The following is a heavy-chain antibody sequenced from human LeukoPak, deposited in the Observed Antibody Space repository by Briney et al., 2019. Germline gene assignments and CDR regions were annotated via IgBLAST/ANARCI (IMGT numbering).Heavy chain of an antibody. CDR1: GFTFSSYS. Sequence: GGSLRLSCAASGFTFSSYSMNWVRQAPGKGLEWVSSISSSSSYIYYADSVKGRFTISRDNAKNSLYLQMNSLRAEDTAVYYCARDRELELLFDIWGQGTMVTVSS. D-gene: IGHD1-7*01. J-gene: IGHJ3*02. CDR3: ARDRELELLFDI. V-gene: IGHV3-21*01. CDR2: ISSSSSYI.